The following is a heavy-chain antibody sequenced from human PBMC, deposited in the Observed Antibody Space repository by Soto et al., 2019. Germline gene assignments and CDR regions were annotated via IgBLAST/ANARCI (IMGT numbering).Heavy chain of an antibody. J-gene: IGHJ6*02. D-gene: IGHD6-13*01. CDR1: GYTFTSYA. CDR3: AREGFSTHSGMDV. Sequence: GASVKVSCKASGYTFTSYAMHWVRQAPGQRLEWMGWINASNGNANYAQKFQGRVTITTDTSTSTAYMELSSLRSEDTAVYYCAREGFSTHSGMDVWGQGTTVTVSS. CDR2: INASNGNA. V-gene: IGHV1-3*01.